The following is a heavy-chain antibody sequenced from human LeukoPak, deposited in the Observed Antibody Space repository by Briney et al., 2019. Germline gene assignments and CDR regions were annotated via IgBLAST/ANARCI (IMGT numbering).Heavy chain of an antibody. V-gene: IGHV4-59*01. CDR2: IYYSGNT. Sequence: SETLSLTCTVSGGSISSYFWTWIRQPPGRGLEWIGYIYYSGNTNYNPALKSRVTISIDSSKNQFSLKLNSVTAADTAIYYCARVVRYSSGLKGVDYWGQGTLVTVSS. CDR1: GGSISSYF. CDR3: ARVVRYSSGLKGVDY. J-gene: IGHJ4*02. D-gene: IGHD6-19*01.